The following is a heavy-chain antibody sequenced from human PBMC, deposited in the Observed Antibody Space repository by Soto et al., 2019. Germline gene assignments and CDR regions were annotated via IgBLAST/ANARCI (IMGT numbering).Heavy chain of an antibody. J-gene: IGHJ5*02. CDR1: GYTFTSCA. Sequence: GASVKVSCKASGYTFTSCAMHWVRQAPGQRLEWMGWINAGNGNTKYSQKFQGRVTITRDTSASTAYMELSSLRSDDTAVYYCARDPCIITRCAGGANWFDPWGQGTLVTVSS. V-gene: IGHV1-3*01. D-gene: IGHD3-10*01. CDR3: ARDPCIITRCAGGANWFDP. CDR2: INAGNGNT.